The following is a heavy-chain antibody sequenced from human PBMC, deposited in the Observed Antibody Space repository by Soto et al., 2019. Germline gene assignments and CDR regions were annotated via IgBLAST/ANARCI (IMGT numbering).Heavy chain of an antibody. D-gene: IGHD2-2*01. CDR3: AREGIVTPASSSFDY. V-gene: IGHV1-18*01. CDR1: GYTFTNYG. J-gene: IGHJ4*02. CDR2: ISAYDGNK. Sequence: QVQLVQSGTEVKKPGASVKVSCKASGYTFTNYGITWVRQAPGQGLEWMGWISAYDGNKNYAQKLQDRVTMTTDTYRRTAYIELTSLRSDDTAVYYCAREGIVTPASSSFDYWGQGTRVTASS.